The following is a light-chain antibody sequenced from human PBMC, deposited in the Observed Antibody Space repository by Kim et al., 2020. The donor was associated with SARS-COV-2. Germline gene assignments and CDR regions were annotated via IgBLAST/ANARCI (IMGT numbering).Light chain of an antibody. V-gene: IGLV3-19*01. CDR3: NSRDSNTNHWV. Sequence: SSELTQDPAVSVALGQTVRITCQGDSLRSYFASWYQQKPGQAPVLVIYGKNNRPSGIPDRFSGSNSGNTASLTITGAQAEDEADYSCNSRDSNTNHWVFGGGTKVTVL. CDR2: GKN. J-gene: IGLJ3*02. CDR1: SLRSYF.